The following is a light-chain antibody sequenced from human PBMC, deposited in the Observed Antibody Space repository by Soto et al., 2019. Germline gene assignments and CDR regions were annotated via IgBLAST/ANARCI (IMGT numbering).Light chain of an antibody. CDR1: SSDVGRYNY. V-gene: IGLV2-14*01. CDR3: SSYTSTTTRGV. J-gene: IGLJ2*01. CDR2: DVS. Sequence: QSALTQPASVSGSPGQSITISCTGTSSDVGRYNYVSWYQQYPGKAPKLIIYDVSIRPSGVSNRFSGSKSGNTASLTISGLQDEDEADYYCSSYTSTTTRGVFGGGTKLPVL.